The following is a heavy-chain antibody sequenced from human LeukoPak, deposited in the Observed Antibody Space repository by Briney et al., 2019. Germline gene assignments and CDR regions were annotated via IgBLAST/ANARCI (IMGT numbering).Heavy chain of an antibody. Sequence: SGPTLVKPTQTLTLTCTFSGFSLSTSGVGVGWIRQPPGKALEWLALIYWDDDKSYSPSLKSRLTITKDTSKNQVVLTMTNMDPVDTATYYCAHRPSRYDILTGYYSFDYWGQGTLVTVSS. CDR2: IYWDDDK. CDR1: GFSLSTSGVG. V-gene: IGHV2-5*02. CDR3: AHRPSRYDILTGYYSFDY. D-gene: IGHD3-9*01. J-gene: IGHJ4*02.